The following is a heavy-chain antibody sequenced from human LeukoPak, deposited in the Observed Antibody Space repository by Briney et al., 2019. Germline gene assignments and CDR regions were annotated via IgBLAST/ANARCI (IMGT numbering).Heavy chain of an antibody. V-gene: IGHV3-21*01. CDR1: GFTFSSYI. CDR3: ARVRCSSTSCSYYFDY. Sequence: GGSLRLSCGASGFTFSSYIMLWVRQAPGKALEGVSSISSSSSYIYYADSVKGRFTISRDNAKNSLYLQMNNRSAEGTAVYYCARVRCSSTSCSYYFDYWGQGSLVTVS. J-gene: IGHJ4*02. CDR2: ISSSSSYI. D-gene: IGHD2-2*01.